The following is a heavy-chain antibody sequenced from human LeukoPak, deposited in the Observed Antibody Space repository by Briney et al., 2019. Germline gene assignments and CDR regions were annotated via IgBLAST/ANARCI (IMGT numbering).Heavy chain of an antibody. CDR2: INPNSGGT. V-gene: IGHV1-2*02. D-gene: IGHD1-26*01. CDR1: GYTFTVYY. Sequence: GASVTVSCKASGYTFTVYYLHWVRQAPGQGLEWMGWINPNSGGTNYAQKFQGRVTMTRDTSISTAYMELSRLRSDDTAVYYCALRGRGSYWVYFDYWGQGTLVTVSS. J-gene: IGHJ4*02. CDR3: ALRGRGSYWVYFDY.